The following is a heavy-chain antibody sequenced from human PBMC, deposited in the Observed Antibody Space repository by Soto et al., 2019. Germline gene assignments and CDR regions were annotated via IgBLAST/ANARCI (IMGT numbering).Heavy chain of an antibody. J-gene: IGHJ4*02. CDR2: ITHSGST. Sequence: PSESLPLTCALYRSSLRGYYWIWIRPPPGTGLEWIGEITHSGSTNYNPSLKSRVTISVDTSKNQFSLKLTSVTAADTAVYYCARDKITGLFDYWGQGTLVTVS. D-gene: IGHD2-8*02. CDR1: RSSLRGYY. V-gene: IGHV4-34*01. CDR3: ARDKITGLFDY.